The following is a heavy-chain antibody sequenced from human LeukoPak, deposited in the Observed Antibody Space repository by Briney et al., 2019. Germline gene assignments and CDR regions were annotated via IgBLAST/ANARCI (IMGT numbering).Heavy chain of an antibody. CDR2: ISSSSSYI. Sequence: GGSLRLSCAASGFTFSSYSMNWVRQAPGKGLEWVSSISSSSSYIYYADSVKGRFTISRDNAKNSLYLQMNSLRAEDTAVYYCAREGPYGDYGGADYWGQGTLVTVSS. V-gene: IGHV3-21*01. J-gene: IGHJ4*02. D-gene: IGHD4-17*01. CDR3: AREGPYGDYGGADY. CDR1: GFTFSSYS.